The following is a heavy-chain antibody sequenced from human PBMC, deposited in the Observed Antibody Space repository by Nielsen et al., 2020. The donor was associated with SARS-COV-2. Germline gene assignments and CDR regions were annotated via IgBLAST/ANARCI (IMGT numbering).Heavy chain of an antibody. Sequence: GESLKISCAASGFTFSSYAMSWVRQAPGKGLVWVSRINSDGSSTSYADSVKGRFTISRDNAKNTLYLQMNSLRAEDTAVYYCARGLIAAADDDYWGQGALVTVSS. CDR3: ARGLIAAADDDY. D-gene: IGHD6-13*01. J-gene: IGHJ4*02. CDR2: INSDGSST. CDR1: GFTFSSYA. V-gene: IGHV3-74*01.